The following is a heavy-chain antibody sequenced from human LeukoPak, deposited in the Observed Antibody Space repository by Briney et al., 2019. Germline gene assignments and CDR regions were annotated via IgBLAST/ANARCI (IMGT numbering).Heavy chain of an antibody. D-gene: IGHD1-26*01. V-gene: IGHV3-53*01. Sequence: GGSLRLSCAASGFTVSSNYRSWVRQAPGKGLEWVSVIYSGGSTYYADSVKGRFTISRDNSKNTLYLQMNSLRAEDTAVYYCARVGGSYYFDYWGQGTLVTVSS. J-gene: IGHJ4*02. CDR3: ARVGGSYYFDY. CDR1: GFTVSSNY. CDR2: IYSGGST.